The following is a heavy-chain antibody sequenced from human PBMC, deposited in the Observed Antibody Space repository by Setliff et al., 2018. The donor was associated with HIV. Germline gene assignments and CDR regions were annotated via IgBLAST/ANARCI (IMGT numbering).Heavy chain of an antibody. J-gene: IGHJ5*02. CDR1: GDSITSGHFY. V-gene: IGHV4-39*01. CDR3: ARPHSGRGGGAYFDP. D-gene: IGHD6-19*01. CDR2: ILDGRVT. Sequence: SETLSLTCTVSGDSITSGHFYWGWIRQAPGKGLEWIGNILDGRVTFFNPSLRGRVTISVDASKNQVSLNLRSVTAADIAVYHCARPHSGRGGGAYFDPWGQGILVTV.